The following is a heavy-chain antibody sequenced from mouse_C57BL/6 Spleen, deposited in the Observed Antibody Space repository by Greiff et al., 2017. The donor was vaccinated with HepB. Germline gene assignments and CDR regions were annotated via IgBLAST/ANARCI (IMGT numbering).Heavy chain of an antibody. CDR3: ARSLDGYYFDY. CDR1: GYTFTSYW. Sequence: QVQLQQPGAELVRPGSSVKLSCKASGYTFTSYWMDWVKQRPGQGLEWIGSIYPSDSETHYNQKFKDKATLTVDKSSSTAYMQLSSLTSEDSAVYYCARSLDGYYFDYWGQGTTLTVSS. J-gene: IGHJ2*01. V-gene: IGHV1-61*01. D-gene: IGHD2-3*01. CDR2: IYPSDSET.